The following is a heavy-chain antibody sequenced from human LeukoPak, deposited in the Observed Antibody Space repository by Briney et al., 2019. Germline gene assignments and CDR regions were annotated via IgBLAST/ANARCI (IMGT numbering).Heavy chain of an antibody. CDR3: ARGFVWFGDSYNWFDP. CDR2: INPNSGGT. CDR1: GYTFTRYY. J-gene: IGHJ5*02. D-gene: IGHD3-10*01. Sequence: ASVKVSCKAPGYTFTRYYTHWVRQAPGQGLEWMGWINPNSGGTNYAQKFQGRVTMTRDTSISTAYMELSRLRSDDTAVYYCARGFVWFGDSYNWFDPWGQGTLVTVSS. V-gene: IGHV1-2*02.